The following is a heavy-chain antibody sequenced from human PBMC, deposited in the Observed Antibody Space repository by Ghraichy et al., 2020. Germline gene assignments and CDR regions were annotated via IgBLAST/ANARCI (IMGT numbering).Heavy chain of an antibody. V-gene: IGHV4-61*02. CDR1: CDSISSGSYH. CDR2: FYTGGST. D-gene: IGHD3-22*01. Sequence: SETLSLTCTVSCDSISSGSYHWSWIRQPAGKGLEWLGRFYTGGSTNYNPSLKGRVTMSVDTSKNQFSLKLYSVTAADTAVYYCARGELDYYDSNAYTTVDYWGQGTLVTVSS. J-gene: IGHJ4*02. CDR3: ARGELDYYDSNAYTTVDY.